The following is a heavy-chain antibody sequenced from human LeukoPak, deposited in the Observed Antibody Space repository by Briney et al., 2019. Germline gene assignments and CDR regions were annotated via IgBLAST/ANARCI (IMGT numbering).Heavy chain of an antibody. J-gene: IGHJ4*02. CDR1: GFTVSTNY. CDR3: ARRFRSVTTWGYFDY. D-gene: IGHD4-17*01. V-gene: IGHV3-66*04. CDR2: IYSGGGT. Sequence: GGSLRLSCAASGFTVSTNYMSWVRQAPGEGLEWVSLIYSGGGTYYADSVKGRFTISRDNSRNTLSLQMNSLRVDDTAVYYCARRFRSVTTWGYFDYWGQGALVTVSS.